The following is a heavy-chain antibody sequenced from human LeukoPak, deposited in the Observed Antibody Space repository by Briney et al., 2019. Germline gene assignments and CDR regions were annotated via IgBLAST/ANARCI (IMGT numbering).Heavy chain of an antibody. CDR2: ISYDGSNK. D-gene: IGHD2-21*02. Sequence: PAGSLRLSCAASGFTFSSYAMHWVRQAPPKGLGWVAVISYDGSNKYYADSVKGRFTISRDNSKNTLYLQMNSLRAEDTAVYYCASDSYCGGDCYSANDYWGQGTLVTVSS. CDR1: GFTFSSYA. J-gene: IGHJ4*02. CDR3: ASDSYCGGDCYSANDY. V-gene: IGHV3-30-3*01.